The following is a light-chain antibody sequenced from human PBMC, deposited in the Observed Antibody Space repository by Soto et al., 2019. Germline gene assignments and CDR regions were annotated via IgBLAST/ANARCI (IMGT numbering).Light chain of an antibody. CDR2: GAS. V-gene: IGKV3-20*01. CDR1: QSISSSY. J-gene: IGKJ1*01. Sequence: EIVLTQSPGTLSLSPGERATLSCRASQSISSSYLAWYQQKPGQAPRLLIYGASSRATGIPDRFSGSGSGTDFTLNISRLEPEDVAVYYCQQYGSSPWTFGQGTKVESK. CDR3: QQYGSSPWT.